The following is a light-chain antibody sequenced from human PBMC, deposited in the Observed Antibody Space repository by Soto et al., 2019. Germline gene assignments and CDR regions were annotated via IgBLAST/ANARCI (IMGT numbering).Light chain of an antibody. CDR2: KAS. V-gene: IGKV1-5*03. CDR1: QTISSW. Sequence: DIQMTQSPSTLSGSVGDRVTITCRASQTISSWLAWYQQKPGKAPKLLIYKASSLESVVPSRFSGSGSGTECTLTISSLQPDDLATYYCQQYSSFPWTFGQGTKVDIK. J-gene: IGKJ1*01. CDR3: QQYSSFPWT.